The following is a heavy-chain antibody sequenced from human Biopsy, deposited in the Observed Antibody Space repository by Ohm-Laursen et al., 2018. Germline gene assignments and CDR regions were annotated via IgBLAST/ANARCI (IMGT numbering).Heavy chain of an antibody. CDR1: GVSINGGRYY. J-gene: IGHJ4*02. D-gene: IGHD5-12*01. V-gene: IGHV4-31*02. CDR2: IFYSANT. Sequence: TLFLTWTVSGVSINGGRYYWNWIRHHPGKGLEWIGNIFYSANTYYNPSLKSRVTISVDTSKNQFSLKLSSVTAADTAVYYCARLGSGDYFPTFFDFWGQGALVTVSS. CDR3: ARLGSGDYFPTFFDF.